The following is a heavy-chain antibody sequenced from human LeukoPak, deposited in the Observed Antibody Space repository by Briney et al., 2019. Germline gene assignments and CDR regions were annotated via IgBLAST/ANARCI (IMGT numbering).Heavy chain of an antibody. CDR2: ISGSGGST. V-gene: IGHV3-23*01. D-gene: IGHD3-22*01. J-gene: IGHJ4*02. CDR1: GFTFSSYA. CDR3: AKHRRSMIGSEFDY. Sequence: GGSLRLSCVASGFTFSSYAMSWVRQAPGKGLEWVSVISGSGGSTYYADSMEGRFTISRDNSENTLFLQMNSLRAEDTAVYYCAKHRRSMIGSEFDYWGQGTLVTVSS.